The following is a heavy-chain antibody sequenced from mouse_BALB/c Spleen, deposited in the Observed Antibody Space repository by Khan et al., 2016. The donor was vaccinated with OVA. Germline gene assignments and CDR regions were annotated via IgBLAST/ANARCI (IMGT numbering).Heavy chain of an antibody. D-gene: IGHD2-1*01. CDR2: IDPADDDI. CDR3: DTLYGNACDY. CDR1: GFTIKDTY. V-gene: IGHV14-3*02. Sequence: VQLKESGAEFVKPGASVKFSCTASGFTIKDTYIHWVHQTPEQGLEWIGSIDPADDDIKYDPKFQGTATITADTSSNTVYLHLSSLTSEDTAVYYCDTLYGNACDYWGQGTLVTVSA. J-gene: IGHJ3*01.